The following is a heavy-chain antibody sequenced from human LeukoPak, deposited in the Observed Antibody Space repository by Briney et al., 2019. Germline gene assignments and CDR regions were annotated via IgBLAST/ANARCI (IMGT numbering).Heavy chain of an antibody. J-gene: IGHJ4*02. D-gene: IGHD6-13*01. V-gene: IGHV4-39*01. CDR2: ISYTGST. CDR3: ARVLAAAAHFDY. CDR1: GGSISSTSSY. Sequence: SETLSLTCTVSGGSISSTSSYRGWIRQPPGKGLEWIGSISYTGSTYYNPSLKSRVTISVDTSKNQFSLKLSSVTAADTAVYYCARVLAAAAHFDYWGQGTLVTASS.